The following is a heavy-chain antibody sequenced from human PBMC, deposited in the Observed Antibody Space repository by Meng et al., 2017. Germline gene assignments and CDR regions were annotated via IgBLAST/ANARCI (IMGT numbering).Heavy chain of an antibody. CDR3: ARGRDIVVVPAGVRKYNWFDP. CDR2: VYYTGYT. D-gene: IGHD2-2*01. J-gene: IGHJ5*02. V-gene: IGHV4-59*12. CDR1: GGSMNDFF. Sequence: ESLKISCTVSGGSMNDFFWSWIRQAPGKGLEWIGYVYYTGYTISNPSLESRVTISVDTSKNQFSLKLSSVTAADTAVYYCARGRDIVVVPAGVRKYNWFDPWGQGTLVTVSS.